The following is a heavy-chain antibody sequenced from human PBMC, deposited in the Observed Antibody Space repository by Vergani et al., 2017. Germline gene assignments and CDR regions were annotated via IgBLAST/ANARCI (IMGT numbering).Heavy chain of an antibody. J-gene: IGHJ4*02. CDR3: AREGSGSYEFDY. V-gene: IGHV4-61*10. D-gene: IGHD1-26*01. CDR1: GGSVSSGSYY. CDR2: IYYSGST. Sequence: QVQLQESGPGLVKPSETLSLTCTVSGGSVSSGSYYWSWIRQPAGKGLEWIGYIYYSGSTNYNPSLKSRVTISVDTSKNQFSLKLSSVTAADTAVYYCAREGSGSYEFDYWGQGTLVTVSS.